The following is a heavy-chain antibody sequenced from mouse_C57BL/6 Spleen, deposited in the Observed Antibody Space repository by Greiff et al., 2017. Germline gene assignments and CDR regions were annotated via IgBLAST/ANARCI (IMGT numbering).Heavy chain of an antibody. CDR3: AKPITTVGDYYAMDY. CDR2: IWSGGST. J-gene: IGHJ4*01. Sequence: VQLQQSGPGLVQPSQSLSITCTVSGFSLTSYGVHWVRQPPGKGLEWLGVIWSGGSTDYNAAFISRLSISKDNSKSQVFFKMNSLQADDTAIYYCAKPITTVGDYYAMDYWGQGTSVTVSS. CDR1: GFSLTSYG. D-gene: IGHD1-1*01. V-gene: IGHV2-4*01.